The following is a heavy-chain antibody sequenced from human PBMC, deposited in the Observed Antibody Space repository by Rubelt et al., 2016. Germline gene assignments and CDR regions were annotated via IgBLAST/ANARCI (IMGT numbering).Heavy chain of an antibody. V-gene: IGHV4-31*03. CDR3: ARGMESTLFYVDS. CDR1: GGSISSGAYY. CDR2: INHSGST. J-gene: IGHJ4*02. D-gene: IGHD3-3*01. Sequence: QVQLQESGPGLVKPSQTLSLTCTVSGGSISSGAYYWTWIRQHPGKGLEWIGEINHSGSTNHNSSLKSRVTISVDTSKNQLSLKLSSVTAADTAGDYCARGMESTLFYVDSWGLGTLVTVSS.